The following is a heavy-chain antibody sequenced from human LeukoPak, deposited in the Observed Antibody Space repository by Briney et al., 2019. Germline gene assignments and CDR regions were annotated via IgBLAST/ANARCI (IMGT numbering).Heavy chain of an antibody. J-gene: IGHJ4*02. CDR3: AKDPSDLGGPGSNNYFDC. Sequence: GGSLRLSCAASGFTFSSYDMSWVRQAPGKGLEWVSGITYSSGYTYYADSVKGRFTISGDNSRNTLYLQMNSLRAEDTAVYYCAKDPSDLGGPGSNNYFDCWGQGTLVTVSS. CDR1: GFTFSSYD. CDR2: ITYSSGYT. V-gene: IGHV3-23*01. D-gene: IGHD3-10*01.